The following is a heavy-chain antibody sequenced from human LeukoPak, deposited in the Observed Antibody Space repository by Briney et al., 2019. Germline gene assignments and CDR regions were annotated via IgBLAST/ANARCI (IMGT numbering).Heavy chain of an antibody. Sequence: GGSLRLSCAASGFIFSNYGMHWVRQAPGKGLEWVTFIRYDGSNKYYADSVKGRFTISRDNSKNTLYLQMNSLRAEDTAVYYCAKDPEYYYDSSGYSDYWGQGTLVTVSS. CDR2: IRYDGSNK. D-gene: IGHD3-22*01. V-gene: IGHV3-30*02. J-gene: IGHJ4*02. CDR3: AKDPEYYYDSSGYSDY. CDR1: GFIFSNYG.